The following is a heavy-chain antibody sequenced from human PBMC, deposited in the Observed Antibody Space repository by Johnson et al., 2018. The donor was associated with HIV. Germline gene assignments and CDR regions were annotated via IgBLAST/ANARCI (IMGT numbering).Heavy chain of an antibody. V-gene: IGHV3-30*18. CDR1: GFIFSNYG. Sequence: QVQLVESGGGVVQPGRSLRLSCAASGFIFSNYGMHWVRQAPGKGLEWVAVVSDDGSNKYYADSVKGRFTLSRDNSKNTLYLQMNSLRAEDTAVYYCAKLPGGNSGFVDAFDIWGQGTMVTVSS. CDR3: AKLPGGNSGFVDAFDI. D-gene: IGHD4-23*01. J-gene: IGHJ3*02. CDR2: VSDDGSNK.